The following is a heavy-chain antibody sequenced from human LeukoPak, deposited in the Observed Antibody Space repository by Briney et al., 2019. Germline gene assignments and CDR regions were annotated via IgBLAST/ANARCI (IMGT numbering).Heavy chain of an antibody. J-gene: IGHJ6*02. V-gene: IGHV3-48*02. CDR2: MSDSGSTI. Sequence: PGGSLRLSCVASEFTLNNYGVNWVRQAPGKGLEWVSYMSDSGSTIYYADSVKGRFTISRDNAKNSLSLQMSSLSHEDTAVYFCARLHRGMDVWGQGTTVTVSS. CDR1: EFTLNNYG. CDR3: ARLHRGMDV.